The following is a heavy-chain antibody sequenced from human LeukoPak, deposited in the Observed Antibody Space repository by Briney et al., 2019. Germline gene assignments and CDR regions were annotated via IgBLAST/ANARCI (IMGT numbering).Heavy chain of an antibody. J-gene: IGHJ3*02. CDR2: IYYSGST. V-gene: IGHV4-39*07. CDR3: AMGVVVVVAATPDAFDI. CDR1: GGSISSDSYY. D-gene: IGHD2-15*01. Sequence: PSETLSLTCAVSGGSISSDSYYWGWIRQPPGKGLEWIGSIYYSGSTYYNPSLKSRVTISVDTSKNQFSLKLSSVTAADTAVYYCAMGVVVVVAATPDAFDIWGQGTMVTVSS.